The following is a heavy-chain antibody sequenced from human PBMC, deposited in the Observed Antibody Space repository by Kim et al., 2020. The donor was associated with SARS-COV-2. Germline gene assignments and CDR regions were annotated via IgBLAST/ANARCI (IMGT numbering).Heavy chain of an antibody. Sequence: VKGRFTISRDDSKNTLYLQMYSLKTEDTAVYYCTTEYYDFWSGYYTYFDSWGQGTLVTVSS. D-gene: IGHD3-3*01. V-gene: IGHV3-15*01. J-gene: IGHJ4*02. CDR3: TTEYYDFWSGYYTYFDS.